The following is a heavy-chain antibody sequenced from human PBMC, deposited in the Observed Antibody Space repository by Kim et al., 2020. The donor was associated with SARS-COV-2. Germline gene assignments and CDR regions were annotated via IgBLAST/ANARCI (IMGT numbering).Heavy chain of an antibody. CDR1: GGSISTTNW. D-gene: IGHD3-22*01. V-gene: IGHV4-4*02. J-gene: IGHJ3*02. Sequence: SETLSLTCGVSGGSISTTNWWSWVRQSPTMGLEWIGEIYHTGKTNYNPSLNSRVTISLDKSKSQFSLKVTSVTAADTAVYYCARRRYYEGPDNYYAFDI. CDR2: IYHTGKT. CDR3: ARRRYYEGPDNYYAFDI.